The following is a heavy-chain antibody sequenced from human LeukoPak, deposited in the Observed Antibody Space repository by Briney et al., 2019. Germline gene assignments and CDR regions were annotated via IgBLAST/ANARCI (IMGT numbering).Heavy chain of an antibody. J-gene: IGHJ4*02. Sequence: SETLSLTCGVSGVSISAYYWSWIRQPAGKGLEWIGRIYPGESIYASENTNYNPSLKSRVSMSGDTSKNQVSLKLRSVTAADTAVYYCARDPTTVTTIFDSWGQGTLVTVSS. CDR2: IYPGESIYASENT. D-gene: IGHD4-17*01. CDR3: ARDPTTVTTIFDS. CDR1: GVSISAYY. V-gene: IGHV4-4*07.